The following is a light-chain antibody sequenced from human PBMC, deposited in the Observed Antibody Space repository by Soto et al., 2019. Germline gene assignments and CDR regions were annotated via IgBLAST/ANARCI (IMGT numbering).Light chain of an antibody. Sequence: DIQMTQSPSSLSASVGDRVTITCRASQSISSYLNWYQQKPGKAPKLLIYAASSLQSGVPSRISGSGSGTEFTLTISSLQPDDFATYYCQQYTNYPWTFGQGTKVDI. J-gene: IGKJ1*01. CDR3: QQYTNYPWT. V-gene: IGKV1-39*01. CDR2: AAS. CDR1: QSISSY.